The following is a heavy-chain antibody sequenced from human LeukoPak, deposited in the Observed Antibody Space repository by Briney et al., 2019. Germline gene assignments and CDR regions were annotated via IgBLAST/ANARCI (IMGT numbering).Heavy chain of an antibody. CDR1: GFTFSSYA. CDR3: AKDRWEETYYGSGSYWDY. J-gene: IGHJ4*02. D-gene: IGHD3-10*01. V-gene: IGHV3-23*01. Sequence: GGSLRLSCAASGFTFSSYAMSWARQAPGKGLEWVSAISGSGGSTNYADSVKARFTISRDNSKNTLYLQMNSLRAEDTAVYYCAKDRWEETYYGSGSYWDYWGQGTLVTVPS. CDR2: ISGSGGST.